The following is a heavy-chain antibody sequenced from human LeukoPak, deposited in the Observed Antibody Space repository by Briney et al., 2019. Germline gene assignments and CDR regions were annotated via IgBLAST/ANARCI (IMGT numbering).Heavy chain of an antibody. V-gene: IGHV3-23*01. CDR1: GFTLSSYA. J-gene: IGHJ4*02. CDR3: AKVEQQLVFDY. D-gene: IGHD6-13*01. CDR2: VSGSGGST. Sequence: GVSLRLSRAASGFTLSSYAMSWVRQAPGKGLEWVSAVSGSGGSTYYADSVKGRFSISRDNSKNTLYLQMNSLRAEDTAVYYCAKVEQQLVFDYWGQGTLVTVSS.